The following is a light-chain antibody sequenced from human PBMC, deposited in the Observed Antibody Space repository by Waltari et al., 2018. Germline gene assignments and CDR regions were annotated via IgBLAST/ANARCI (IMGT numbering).Light chain of an antibody. Sequence: ELVMTQSPATLSVSPGERASLSCRASQSPSTSLAWYQQTPGQAPRRLIYRASTRAAGIPDRFIGSGSGTEFTLTISSLQSEDSAIYYCQQYNIWPWTFGQGTKVDIK. CDR2: RAS. V-gene: IGKV3-15*01. CDR3: QQYNIWPWT. J-gene: IGKJ1*01. CDR1: QSPSTS.